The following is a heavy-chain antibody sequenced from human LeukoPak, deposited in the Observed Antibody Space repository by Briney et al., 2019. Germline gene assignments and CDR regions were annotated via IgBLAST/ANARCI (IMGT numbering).Heavy chain of an antibody. V-gene: IGHV1-69*02. CDR1: GGTFSSYT. Sequence: SVKVSCKASGGTFSSYTISWVRQAPGQGLEWMGRIIPILGIANYAQKFQGRATITADKSTSTAYMELSSLRSEDTAMYYCARPKRNLVTVFWSGNSYGGQEPLVTVSP. CDR2: IIPILGIA. J-gene: IGHJ4*02. D-gene: IGHD3-3*01. CDR3: ARPKRNLVTVFWSGNSY.